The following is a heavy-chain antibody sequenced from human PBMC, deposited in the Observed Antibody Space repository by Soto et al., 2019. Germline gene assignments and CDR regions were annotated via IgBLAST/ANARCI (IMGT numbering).Heavy chain of an antibody. D-gene: IGHD3-9*01. J-gene: IGHJ4*02. Sequence: GESLKISCKGSGYSFTTYWLGWVRQVPGKGLEWMGIIYPGDSDTRYSPSFQGQVTISADKSISAAYLQWSSLKASDTAMYFCARRRGLVGSFDYWGRGTLVTVSS. V-gene: IGHV5-51*01. CDR2: IYPGDSDT. CDR1: GYSFTTYW. CDR3: ARRRGLVGSFDY.